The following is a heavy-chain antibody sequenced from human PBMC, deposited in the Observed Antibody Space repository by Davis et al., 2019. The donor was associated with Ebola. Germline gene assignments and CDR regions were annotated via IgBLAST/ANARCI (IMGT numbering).Heavy chain of an antibody. CDR1: GGTFSSYA. Sequence: AASVKVSCKASGGTFSSYAISWVRQAPGQGLEWMGRIIPILGIANYAQKFQGRVTMTRNTSISTAYMELNSLRSEDTAVYYCARGPTGYVPYYFDYWGQGTLVTASS. J-gene: IGHJ4*02. D-gene: IGHD3-9*01. CDR3: ARGPTGYVPYYFDY. V-gene: IGHV1-69*04. CDR2: IIPILGIA.